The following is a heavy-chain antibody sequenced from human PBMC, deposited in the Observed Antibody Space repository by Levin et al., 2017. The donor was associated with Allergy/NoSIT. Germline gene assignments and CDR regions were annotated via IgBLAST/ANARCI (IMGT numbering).Heavy chain of an antibody. Sequence: SVKVSCKASGFTFTSSAVQWVRQARGQRLEWIGWIVVGSGNTNYAQKFQERVTITRDMSTSTAYMELSSLRSEDTAVYYCAADRYYDILTGYYPTGWFDPWGQGTLVTVSS. CDR2: IVVGSGNT. D-gene: IGHD3-9*01. CDR1: GFTFTSSA. V-gene: IGHV1-58*01. CDR3: AADRYYDILTGYYPTGWFDP. J-gene: IGHJ5*02.